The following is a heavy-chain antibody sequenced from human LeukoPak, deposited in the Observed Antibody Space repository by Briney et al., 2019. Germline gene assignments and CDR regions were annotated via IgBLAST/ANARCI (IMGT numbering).Heavy chain of an antibody. Sequence: ASVKVSCKASGDTFTNYDINWVRQAPGQGLEWMGWISVYNGHTNYVQKVQGRVTMTTDTSTSTASMELRSLRSDDTAVYYCARYEVYGDRDLDYWGQGTLVTVSS. V-gene: IGHV1-18*01. CDR3: ARYEVYGDRDLDY. CDR1: GDTFTNYD. D-gene: IGHD4-17*01. CDR2: ISVYNGHT. J-gene: IGHJ4*02.